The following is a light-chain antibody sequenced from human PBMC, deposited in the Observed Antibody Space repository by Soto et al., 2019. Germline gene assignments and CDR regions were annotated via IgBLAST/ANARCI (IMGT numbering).Light chain of an antibody. CDR2: DVS. CDR1: QSVRSN. V-gene: IGKV3D-15*01. Sequence: SHSTATLSLSKGERATLSCRASQSVRSNLAWYQQKPGQAPRLLIYDVSTRATGIPARFSGSGSGTEFTLTISSLQPEDFATYYCQQFNSYPITFGQGTLLEIK. CDR3: QQFNSYPIT. J-gene: IGKJ5*01.